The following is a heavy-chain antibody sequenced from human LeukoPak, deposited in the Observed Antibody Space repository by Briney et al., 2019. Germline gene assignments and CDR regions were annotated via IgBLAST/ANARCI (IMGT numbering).Heavy chain of an antibody. Sequence: NPSQTLSLTCTVSGGSISSGDYYWSWIRQPPGQGLEWIGYIYYSGSTNYNPSLKSRVTISVDTSKNQFSLKLSSVTAADTAVYYCARHIKVYSSSFDYWGQGTLVTVSS. V-gene: IGHV4-30-4*01. CDR1: GGSISSGDYY. CDR2: IYYSGST. D-gene: IGHD6-6*01. CDR3: ARHIKVYSSSFDY. J-gene: IGHJ4*02.